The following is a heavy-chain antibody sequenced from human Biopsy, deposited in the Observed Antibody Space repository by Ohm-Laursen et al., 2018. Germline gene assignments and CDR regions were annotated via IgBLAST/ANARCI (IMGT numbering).Heavy chain of an antibody. CDR1: GGSISSDY. CDR2: IYYSGST. CDR3: ARGRLRAVARFDY. J-gene: IGHJ4*02. Sequence: SDTLSLTCTVSGGSISSDYWSWIRQTPGKGLEWIGYIYYSGSTNYNPSLKSRVTISVDTSKNQFSLRPNSVTAADTAVYYCARGRLRAVARFDYWGQGTPVTVSS. D-gene: IGHD6-19*01. V-gene: IGHV4-59*12.